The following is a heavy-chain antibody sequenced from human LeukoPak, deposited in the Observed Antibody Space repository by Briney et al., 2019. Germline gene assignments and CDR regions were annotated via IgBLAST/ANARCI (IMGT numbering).Heavy chain of an antibody. CDR1: GFTFSSYS. Sequence: HPGGSLSLSCAASGFTFSSYSMNWVRQAPGKGLEWVSYISSSSSTIYYADSVKGRFTISRDNSKNTLYLQMNSLRAEDTAVYYCAKGQQLVLGAFDIWGQGTMVTVSS. D-gene: IGHD6-13*01. CDR2: ISSSSSTI. V-gene: IGHV3-48*01. CDR3: AKGQQLVLGAFDI. J-gene: IGHJ3*02.